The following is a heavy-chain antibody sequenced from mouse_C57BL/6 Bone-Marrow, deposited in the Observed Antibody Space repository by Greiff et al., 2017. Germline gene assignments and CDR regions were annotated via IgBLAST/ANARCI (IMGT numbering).Heavy chain of an antibody. CDR2: IRSKSSNYAT. J-gene: IGHJ4*01. CDR3: VSDFPYYCGSSYGAMDY. CDR1: GFTFNTYA. Sequence: VQLQESGGGLVQPKGSLKLSCAASGFTFNTYAMHWVRQAPGKGLEWVARIRSKSSNYATYYADSVKDRFTISRDDSQSMLYLQMNNLKAEDTAMYYWVSDFPYYCGSSYGAMDYWGQGTSVTVAS. V-gene: IGHV10-3*01. D-gene: IGHD1-1*01.